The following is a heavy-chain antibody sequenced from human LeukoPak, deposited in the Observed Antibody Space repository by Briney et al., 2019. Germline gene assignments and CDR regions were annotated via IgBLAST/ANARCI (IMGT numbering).Heavy chain of an antibody. CDR3: ARFQGGSFDY. CDR2: IYYSGST. Sequence: SETLSLTCTVSGGPISSGGYYWSWIRQHPGKGLEWIGYIYYSGSTYYNPSLKSRVTISVVTSKNQFSLKLSSVTAADTAVYYCARFQGGSFDYWGQGTLVTVSS. D-gene: IGHD2-15*01. V-gene: IGHV4-31*03. CDR1: GGPISSGGYY. J-gene: IGHJ4*02.